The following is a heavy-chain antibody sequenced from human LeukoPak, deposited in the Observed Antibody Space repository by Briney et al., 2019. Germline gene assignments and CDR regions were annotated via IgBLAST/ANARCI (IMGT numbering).Heavy chain of an antibody. CDR3: ASTKLPAHYYYYYYMDV. J-gene: IGHJ6*03. CDR1: GGSISGSSYY. CDR2: IYYSGST. D-gene: IGHD6-6*01. Sequence: PSETLSLTCTVSGGSISGSSYYWGWIRQPPGKGLEWIGSIYYSGSTYYNPSLKSRVTISVDTSKNQFSLKLSSVTAADTAVYYCASTKLPAHYYYYYYMDVWGKGTTVTVSS. V-gene: IGHV4-39*01.